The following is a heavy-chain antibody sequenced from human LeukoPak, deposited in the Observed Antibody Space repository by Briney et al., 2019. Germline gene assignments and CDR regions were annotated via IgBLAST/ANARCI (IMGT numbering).Heavy chain of an antibody. V-gene: IGHV3-21*01. Sequence: GGSLRLSCAASGFTFSSYSMNWVRQAPGKGLEWVSSISSSSSYIYYADSVKGRFTISRDNAKSSLYLQMNSLRAEDTAVYYCARVLYGSGRDHDYWGQGTLVTVSS. J-gene: IGHJ4*02. CDR2: ISSSSSYI. CDR3: ARVLYGSGRDHDY. CDR1: GFTFSSYS. D-gene: IGHD3-10*01.